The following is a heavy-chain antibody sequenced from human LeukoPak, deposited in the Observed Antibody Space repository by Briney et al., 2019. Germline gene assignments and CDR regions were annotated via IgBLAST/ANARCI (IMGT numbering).Heavy chain of an antibody. CDR1: GGSISSGGYY. Sequence: PSETLSLTCTVSGGSISSGGYYWSWLRQPPGKGLEWIGYIYHSGSTYYNPSLKSRVTISVDRSKNQFSLKLSSVTAADTAVYYCAREQVVIHSLGHWGQGTLVTVSS. CDR2: IYHSGST. V-gene: IGHV4-30-2*01. D-gene: IGHD3-22*01. CDR3: AREQVVIHSLGH. J-gene: IGHJ4*02.